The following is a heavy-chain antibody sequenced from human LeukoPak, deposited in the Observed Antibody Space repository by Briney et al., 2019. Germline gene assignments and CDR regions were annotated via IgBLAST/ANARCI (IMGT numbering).Heavy chain of an antibody. D-gene: IGHD7-27*01. J-gene: IGHJ5*02. Sequence: PSETLSLTCTVSGGSISSYYWSWIRQPPGKGLEWIGYIYYSGSTNYNPSLKSRVTISVDTSKNQFSLKLSSVTAADTAVYYCARDGTGDGNWFDPWGQGTLVTVSS. CDR1: GGSISSYY. CDR3: ARDGTGDGNWFDP. V-gene: IGHV4-59*01. CDR2: IYYSGST.